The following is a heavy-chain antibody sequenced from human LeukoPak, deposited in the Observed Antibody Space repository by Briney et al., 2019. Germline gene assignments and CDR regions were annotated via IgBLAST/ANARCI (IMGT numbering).Heavy chain of an antibody. CDR1: GYTFTSYD. CDR3: ARLYCSSTSCYTDAFDI. CDR2: MNPNSGNT. J-gene: IGHJ3*02. Sequence: ASVKVSCKASGYTFTSYDINWVRQATGQGLEWMGWMNPNSGNTGYAQKFQGRVTITRNTSISTAYMELSSLRSEDTAVYYCARLYCSSTSCYTDAFDIWGQGTMVTVSS. D-gene: IGHD2-2*02. V-gene: IGHV1-8*03.